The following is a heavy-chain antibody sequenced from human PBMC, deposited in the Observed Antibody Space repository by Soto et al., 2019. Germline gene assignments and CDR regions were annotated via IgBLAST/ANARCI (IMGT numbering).Heavy chain of an antibody. CDR3: ARGGLGSGSYLAYYYYGMDV. V-gene: IGHV4-59*01. CDR2: IYYSGST. Sequence: SETLSLTCTVSGGSISSYYWSWIRQPPGKGLEWIGYIYYSGSTNYNPSLKSRVTISVDTSKNQFSLKLSSVTAADTAVYYCARGGLGSGSYLAYYYYGMDVWGQGTTVNVSS. CDR1: GGSISSYY. D-gene: IGHD3-10*01. J-gene: IGHJ6*02.